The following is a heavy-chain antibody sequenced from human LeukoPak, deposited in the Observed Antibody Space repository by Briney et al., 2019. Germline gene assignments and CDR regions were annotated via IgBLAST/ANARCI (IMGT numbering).Heavy chain of an antibody. CDR3: VHRRRAVAGTDY. D-gene: IGHD6-19*01. CDR2: ISGSGGST. CDR1: GFTFSSYA. J-gene: IGHJ4*02. Sequence: GGSLRLSCAASGFTFSSYAMSWVRQAPGKGLEWVSAISGSGGSTYYADSVKGRFTISRDNSKNTLYLQMNSLRAKDTAVYYCVHRRRAVAGTDYWGQGTLVTVSS. V-gene: IGHV3-23*01.